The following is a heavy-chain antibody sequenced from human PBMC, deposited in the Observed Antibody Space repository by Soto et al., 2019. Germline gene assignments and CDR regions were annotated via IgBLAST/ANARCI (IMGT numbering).Heavy chain of an antibody. D-gene: IGHD3-10*01. V-gene: IGHV4-59*08. J-gene: IGHJ4*02. Sequence: QVQLQESGPGLVKPSETLSLTCTVSGGSISSYYWSWIRQPPGKGLEWIGYIYYSGSTNYNPSLKRRVTISVDTSKNQFSLKLSSVTAADTAVYYCARQSRLLWFGELFDYWGQGTLVTVSS. CDR2: IYYSGST. CDR1: GGSISSYY. CDR3: ARQSRLLWFGELFDY.